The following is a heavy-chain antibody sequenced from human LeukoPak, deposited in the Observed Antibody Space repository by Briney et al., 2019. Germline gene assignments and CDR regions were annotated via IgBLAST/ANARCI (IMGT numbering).Heavy chain of an antibody. V-gene: IGHV3-30*03. Sequence: GGSLRLSCAASGFTFSSYGMHWVRQAPGKGLEWVAVISYDGSNKYYADSVKGRFTISRDNAKNTLYLQMNSLRAEDTAVYYCASEPDYGDYPSFDYWGQGTLVTVSS. CDR2: ISYDGSNK. J-gene: IGHJ4*02. CDR3: ASEPDYGDYPSFDY. D-gene: IGHD4-17*01. CDR1: GFTFSSYG.